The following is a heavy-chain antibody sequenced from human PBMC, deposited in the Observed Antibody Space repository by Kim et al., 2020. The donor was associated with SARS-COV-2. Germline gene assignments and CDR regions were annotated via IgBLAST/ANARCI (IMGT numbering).Heavy chain of an antibody. V-gene: IGHV1-69*01. Sequence: KFQGRVTITAEESTSTAYMELSSLRSEDTAVYYCARKTAADVYYYYGMDVWGQGTTVTVSS. CDR3: ARKTAADVYYYYGMDV. J-gene: IGHJ6*02. D-gene: IGHD6-13*01.